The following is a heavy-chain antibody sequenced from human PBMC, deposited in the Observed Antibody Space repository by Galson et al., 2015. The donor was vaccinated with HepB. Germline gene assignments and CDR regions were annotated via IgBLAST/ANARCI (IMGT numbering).Heavy chain of an antibody. V-gene: IGHV1-2*02. D-gene: IGHD3-22*01. J-gene: IGHJ4*02. Sequence: SVKVSCKASGSTFTGHYLHWVRQAPGQGLEWMGWINCNSGGTNYAQNFQGSATMTRDASLSTAYPELNRLTSDDTAVYYCARDLYRGGHYYDSSGYHFWGQGTLVTVSS. CDR2: INCNSGGT. CDR1: GSTFTGHY. CDR3: ARDLYRGGHYYDSSGYHF.